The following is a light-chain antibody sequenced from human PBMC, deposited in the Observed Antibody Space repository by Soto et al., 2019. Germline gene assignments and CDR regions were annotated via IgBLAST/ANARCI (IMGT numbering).Light chain of an antibody. J-gene: IGKJ1*01. CDR2: AAS. CDR1: QTIHNN. Sequence: EIVMTQSPVTLSVSPGERATLSCWASQTIHNNLTWYQQKPGLAPRLLFYAASTRASGVPARISASGSGTEFTLIISSLQSEDFAIYHCQQYNDWPWTLGQGTKVEIK. V-gene: IGKV3-15*01. CDR3: QQYNDWPWT.